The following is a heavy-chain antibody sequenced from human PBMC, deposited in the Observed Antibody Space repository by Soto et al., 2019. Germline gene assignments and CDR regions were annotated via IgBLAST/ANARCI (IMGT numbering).Heavy chain of an antibody. Sequence: EVQLVESGGDSVQPGGSLRLSCAASGFTFSTYWMHWVRQAPGEGLVWVSRIKGDGSITSSADSVGGRFTISRDNAKNTVYLHMNSLRADDTAVYYCARGAFHNYYVDSWGQGTLVTVSS. D-gene: IGHD3-3*02. J-gene: IGHJ4*02. CDR2: IKGDGSIT. CDR1: GFTFSTYW. CDR3: ARGAFHNYYVDS. V-gene: IGHV3-74*01.